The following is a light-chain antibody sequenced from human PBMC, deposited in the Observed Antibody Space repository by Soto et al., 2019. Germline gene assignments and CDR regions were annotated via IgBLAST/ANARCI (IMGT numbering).Light chain of an antibody. J-gene: IGKJ1*01. V-gene: IGKV1-5*01. CDR1: QSISSW. CDR2: DAS. CDR3: QQYQSHPRT. Sequence: DIEMTQSPSTLSASVGDGVTITGRASQSISSWLAWYQQKPGKAPKLLIYDASSLESRVPSSFSGSGSGTEFTLTISSLQPDDFATYYCQQYQSHPRTFGQGTKVDIK.